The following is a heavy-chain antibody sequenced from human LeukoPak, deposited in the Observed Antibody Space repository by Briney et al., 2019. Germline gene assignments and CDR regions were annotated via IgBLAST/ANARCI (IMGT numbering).Heavy chain of an antibody. CDR3: ARDRIPMVRGIPGY. CDR1: GFTFSSYA. D-gene: IGHD3-10*01. V-gene: IGHV3-23*01. J-gene: IGHJ4*02. Sequence: GGSLRLSCAASGFTFSSYAMSWVRQAPGKGLEWVSTISDIGGSTSYADSVKGRFTISRDNSKNTLYLQMNSLRAEDTAVYYCARDRIPMVRGIPGYWGQGTLVTVSS. CDR2: ISDIGGST.